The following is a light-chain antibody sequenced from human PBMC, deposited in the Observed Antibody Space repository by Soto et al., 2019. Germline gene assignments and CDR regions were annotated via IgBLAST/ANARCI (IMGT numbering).Light chain of an antibody. Sequence: DIQMTQSPSTLPASVGDRVTITCRASQSVHSWLAWYQQKAGEAPKLLIYKATTLQSGVPSRFSGSGDGTEFSLCISRLQPDDFATYFCQQYARSSSFGQGNRLEI. CDR1: QSVHSW. V-gene: IGKV1-5*03. CDR3: QQYARSSS. J-gene: IGKJ2*01. CDR2: KAT.